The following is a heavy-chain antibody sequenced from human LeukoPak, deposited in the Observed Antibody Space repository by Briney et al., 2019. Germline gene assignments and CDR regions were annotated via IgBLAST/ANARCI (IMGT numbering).Heavy chain of an antibody. Sequence: PGGSLRLSCAASGFSVRTSTMNWVRQAPGKGLEWVSSIGYTSSDKYYVESVRGRSTISRDNAENSLFLEMNSLTADDTAMYYCVNGDQRESWGPGTRVTVSS. CDR3: VNGDQRES. CDR2: IGYTSSDK. J-gene: IGHJ5*02. D-gene: IGHD4-17*01. CDR1: GFSVRTST. V-gene: IGHV3-21*01.